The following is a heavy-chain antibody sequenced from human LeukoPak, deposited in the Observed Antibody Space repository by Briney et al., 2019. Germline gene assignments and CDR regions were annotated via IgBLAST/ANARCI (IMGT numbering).Heavy chain of an antibody. J-gene: IGHJ5*02. D-gene: IGHD3-10*01. CDR3: ARFGNYGSGSTNPGFDP. CDR1: GYSFTSYW. Sequence: GESLKISCKGSGYSFTSYWIGWVRQMPGKGLEWMGIIYPGDSDTGYSPSFQGQVTISAGKSISTAYLQWSSLKASDTAMYYCARFGNYGSGSTNPGFDPWGQGTLVTVSS. V-gene: IGHV5-51*01. CDR2: IYPGDSDT.